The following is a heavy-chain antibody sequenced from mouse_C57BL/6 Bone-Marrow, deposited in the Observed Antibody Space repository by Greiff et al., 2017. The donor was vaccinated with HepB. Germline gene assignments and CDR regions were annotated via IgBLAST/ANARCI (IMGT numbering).Heavy chain of an antibody. V-gene: IGHV5-17*01. D-gene: IGHD1-1*01. Sequence: EVKLMESGGGLVKPGGSLKLSCAASGFTFSDYGMHWVRQAPEKGLEWVAYISSGSSTIYYADTVKGRFTISRDNAKNTLFLQMTSLRSEDTDMYYCARSYYGSSWYFDVWGTGTTVTVSS. CDR3: ARSYYGSSWYFDV. CDR1: GFTFSDYG. J-gene: IGHJ1*03. CDR2: ISSGSSTI.